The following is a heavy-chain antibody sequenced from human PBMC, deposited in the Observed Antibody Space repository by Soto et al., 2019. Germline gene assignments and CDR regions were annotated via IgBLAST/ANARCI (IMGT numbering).Heavy chain of an antibody. CDR2: IYYSGYT. D-gene: IGHD3-16*02. Sequence: SETLSLTCTVSGGSISSSSYYWGWIRQPPGKGLEWIGSIYYSGYTYYNPSLKSRVTISVDTSKNQFSLKLSSVTAADTAVYYCATVRGYRQDFDAFDIWGQGTMVTVSS. CDR1: GGSISSSSYY. CDR3: ATVRGYRQDFDAFDI. V-gene: IGHV4-39*01. J-gene: IGHJ3*02.